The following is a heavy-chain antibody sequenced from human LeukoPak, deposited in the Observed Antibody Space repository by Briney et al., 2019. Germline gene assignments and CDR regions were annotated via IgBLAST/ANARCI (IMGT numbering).Heavy chain of an antibody. CDR1: GFTFSSNW. V-gene: IGHV3-7*01. CDR3: ARDSGIAPAGYYHYYGMDV. Sequence: GGSLRLSCAASGFTFSSNWMTWVRQAPGKGLKWVASINKDRSEKYYVDSVKGRFTIARDNAKSSLFLQMNSLRAEDTAVYYCARDSGIAPAGYYHYYGMDVWGQGTTVTVSS. D-gene: IGHD6-13*01. J-gene: IGHJ6*02. CDR2: INKDRSEK.